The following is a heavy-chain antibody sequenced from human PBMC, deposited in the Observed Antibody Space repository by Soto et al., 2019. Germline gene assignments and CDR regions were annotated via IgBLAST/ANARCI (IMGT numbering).Heavy chain of an antibody. D-gene: IGHD3-3*01. CDR2: ISAYSGNT. Sequence: GASVKVSCKASGYTFTSYGISWVRQAPGQGLEWMGWISAYSGNTNYAQELQGRATMTTDTSTSTAYMELRSLRSDDTAVYYCARRLVDHYDFWSGYDFDYWGQGTLVPVYS. CDR1: GYTFTSYG. V-gene: IGHV1-18*04. J-gene: IGHJ4*02. CDR3: ARRLVDHYDFWSGYDFDY.